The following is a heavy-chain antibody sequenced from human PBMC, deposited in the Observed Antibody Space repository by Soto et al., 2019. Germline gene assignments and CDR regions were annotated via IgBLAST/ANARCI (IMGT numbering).Heavy chain of an antibody. J-gene: IGHJ6*02. Sequence: LSLTCTVSGGSISGYYWSWIRQPPGKGLEWIGNVYYSGGAKYNPSVKRRVSISVDTSKNQFSLNLSSVTAADTAVYYCTRDGDGRMTTNPYYYYGMDVWGPGITVTVSS. CDR2: VYYSGGA. CDR3: TRDGDGRMTTNPYYYYGMDV. D-gene: IGHD2-21*02. V-gene: IGHV4-59*01. CDR1: GGSISGYY.